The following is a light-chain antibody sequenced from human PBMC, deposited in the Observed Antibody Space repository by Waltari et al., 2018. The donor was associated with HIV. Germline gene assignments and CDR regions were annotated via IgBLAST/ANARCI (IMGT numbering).Light chain of an antibody. V-gene: IGKV4-1*01. CDR1: QSVLYSSKNQNY. J-gene: IGKJ4*01. CDR2: WAS. Sequence: DIVMTQSPDSLAVSLGERATINCKSSQSVLYSSKNQNYLAWDQQKPGQSPKLLIYWASTRDSGVPDRFSGSGSGTDFTLTISSLQAEDVAVYYCQQYYVTPLTFGGGTKVEIK. CDR3: QQYYVTPLT.